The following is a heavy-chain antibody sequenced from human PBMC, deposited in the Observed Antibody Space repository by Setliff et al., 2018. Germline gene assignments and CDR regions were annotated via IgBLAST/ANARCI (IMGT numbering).Heavy chain of an antibody. D-gene: IGHD3-10*01. Sequence: ASVKVSCKASGYTFTNYGVHWVRQAPGQRLEWMGWINAANGNTKYSQKFHGRVTITRDTSANTVYMELSRLRYEDTAVYYCALGYYSQYRSYFDDWGPGTQVTVSS. J-gene: IGHJ4*02. CDR2: INAANGNT. CDR1: GYTFTNYG. V-gene: IGHV1-3*01. CDR3: ALGYYSQYRSYFDD.